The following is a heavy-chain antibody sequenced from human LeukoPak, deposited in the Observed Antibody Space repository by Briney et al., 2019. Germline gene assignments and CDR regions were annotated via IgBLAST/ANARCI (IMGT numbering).Heavy chain of an antibody. CDR3: SRDLASTPHWEFDY. Sequence: ASVKVSCKASGYTFTGYYIHWVRQAPAPGLEWMGRINPKTGGTDDAQDFQGSVTMTRDTSINTVYMELSSLRSDDTAVYYCSRDLASTPHWEFDYWGQGTPVTVSP. J-gene: IGHJ4*02. V-gene: IGHV1-2*06. CDR1: GYTFTGYY. CDR2: INPKTGGT. D-gene: IGHD7-27*01.